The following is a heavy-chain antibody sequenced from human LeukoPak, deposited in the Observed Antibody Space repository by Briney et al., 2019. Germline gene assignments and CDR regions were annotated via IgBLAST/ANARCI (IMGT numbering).Heavy chain of an antibody. J-gene: IGHJ4*02. CDR2: IYYSGST. D-gene: IGHD6-19*01. V-gene: IGHV4-39*07. CDR3: ARRPRAPSIAVAGRYFDY. CDR1: GGSISSSSYY. Sequence: SETLSLTCTVSGGSISSSSYYWGWIRQPPGKGLEWIGSIYYSGSTYYNPSLKSRVTISVDRSKNQFSLKLSSVTAADTAVYYCARRPRAPSIAVAGRYFDYWGQGTLVTVSS.